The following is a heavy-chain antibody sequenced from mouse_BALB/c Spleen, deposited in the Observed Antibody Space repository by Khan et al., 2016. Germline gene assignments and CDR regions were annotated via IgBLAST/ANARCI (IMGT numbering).Heavy chain of an antibody. V-gene: IGHV9-3-1*01. Sequence: QIQLVQSGPEMKKPGETVKISCMASVYTFTNYGVNWVKQAPGKGLKWLGWINTYTGQPTYADDFKGRFAFSLETSASTAYLQINNLENEDTATYFCARLYLYYTMDYWGHGTSVTVSS. J-gene: IGHJ4*01. CDR3: ARLYLYYTMDY. CDR2: INTYTGQP. CDR1: VYTFTNYG.